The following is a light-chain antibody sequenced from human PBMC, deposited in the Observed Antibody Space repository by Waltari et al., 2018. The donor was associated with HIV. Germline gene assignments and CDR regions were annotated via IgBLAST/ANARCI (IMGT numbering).Light chain of an antibody. V-gene: IGKV1-5*03. Sequence: DIQVTQSPSTLSASAGDSVTITCRASQSLGIWLAWYQQKPGKAPKLLIYKTSTLEIGGPSRFSGSRSGTEFTLTINSLEPDDVATYYCQESLTFTFGPGTKVDL. CDR2: KTS. J-gene: IGKJ3*01. CDR3: QESLTFT. CDR1: QSLGIW.